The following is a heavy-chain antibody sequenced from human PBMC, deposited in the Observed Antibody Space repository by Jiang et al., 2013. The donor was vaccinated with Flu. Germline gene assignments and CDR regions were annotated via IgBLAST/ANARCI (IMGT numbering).Heavy chain of an antibody. CDR3: ARGNCSGGSCYGNWFDP. Sequence: GAEVKKPGSSVKVSCKASGGTFSSYAISWVRQAPGQGLEWMGRIIPILGIANYAQKFQGRVTITADKSTSTAYMELSSLRSEDTAVYYCARGNCSGGSCYGNWFDPWGQGTLVTVSS. D-gene: IGHD2-15*01. J-gene: IGHJ5*02. CDR2: IIPILGIA. V-gene: IGHV1-69*04. CDR1: GGTFSSYA.